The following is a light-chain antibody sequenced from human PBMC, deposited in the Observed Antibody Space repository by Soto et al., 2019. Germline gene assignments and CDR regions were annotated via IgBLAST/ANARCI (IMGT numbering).Light chain of an antibody. CDR3: AAWDDSLNGPYV. CDR1: SANTRNNT. Sequence: SSPTQPPSASVTPGRRVTISCSGSSANTRNNTVNWYQQPPGTAPKLLIYSNNPRPSGVPDRFSGSKSGTSASLASSGLQSEDEADYYCAAWDDSLNGPYVFGTGTKVTVL. CDR2: SNN. J-gene: IGLJ1*01. V-gene: IGLV1-44*01.